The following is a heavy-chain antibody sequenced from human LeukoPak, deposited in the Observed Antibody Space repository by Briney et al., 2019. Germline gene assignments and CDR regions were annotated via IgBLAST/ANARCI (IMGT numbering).Heavy chain of an antibody. CDR3: AKEEWLLAVYFDY. V-gene: IGHV3-23*01. CDR1: GFTFSSYA. D-gene: IGHD3-3*01. Sequence: GGSLRLSCAASGFTFSSYAMGWVRQAPGKGLQWVSTISGSDGGTYYADSVKGRFTISRDNSKNTLYLQMNSLRAEDTAVYYCAKEEWLLAVYFDYWGQGTLVTVSS. CDR2: ISGSDGGT. J-gene: IGHJ4*02.